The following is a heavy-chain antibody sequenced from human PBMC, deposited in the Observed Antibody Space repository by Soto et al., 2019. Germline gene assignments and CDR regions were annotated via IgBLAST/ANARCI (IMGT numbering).Heavy chain of an antibody. J-gene: IGHJ6*02. D-gene: IGHD3-10*01. V-gene: IGHV4-59*01. CDR2: IYYSVST. CDR1: GGSISSYF. Sequence: PSETLSLTYSVSGGSISSYFWSWIRQPPGKGLEWIGYIYYSVSTNYNPSLKSRVTISVDTSKNQFSLKLSSVTAADTAVYYCARARGLLWFGDRGDYYGMDVWGQGTTVTVSS. CDR3: ARARGLLWFGDRGDYYGMDV.